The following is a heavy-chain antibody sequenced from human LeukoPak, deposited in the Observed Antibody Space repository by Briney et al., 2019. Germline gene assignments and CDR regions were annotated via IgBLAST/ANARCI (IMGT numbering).Heavy chain of an antibody. CDR1: GFSISSCD. D-gene: IGHD4-17*01. J-gene: IGHJ4*02. V-gene: IGHV3-48*02. Sequence: GGSLSLSCAVSGFSISSCDLYWVRQAPAKGLEWVSYISTISSTKYYADSVKGRFTISRDNAKNSLYLQMNSLRDEDTAVYYCARGKIGYYYGDYDGYWGQGTLVTVSS. CDR3: ARGKIGYYYGDYDGY. CDR2: ISTISSTK.